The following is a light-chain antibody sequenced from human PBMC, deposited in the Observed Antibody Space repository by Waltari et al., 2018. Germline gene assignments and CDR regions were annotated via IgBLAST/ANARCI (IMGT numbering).Light chain of an antibody. CDR3: QQRSNWPYT. J-gene: IGKJ2*01. CDR2: DAS. CDR1: QAVRSY. Sequence: EIVLTQSPATLSLSPGERATLSCRASQAVRSYLAWYQQKPGPAPRLLIFDASSRATGIPAKFSGSGSGTDFTLTVSNLEPEDFAVYYCQQRSNWPYTFGQGTRGEIK. V-gene: IGKV3-11*01.